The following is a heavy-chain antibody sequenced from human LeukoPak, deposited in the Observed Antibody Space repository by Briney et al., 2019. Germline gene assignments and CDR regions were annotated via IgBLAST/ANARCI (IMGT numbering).Heavy chain of an antibody. V-gene: IGHV4-39*07. J-gene: IGHJ5*02. CDR1: GGSISSSSYY. Sequence: PSETLSLTCTVSGGSISSSSYYWGWIRQPPGKGLEWIGSIYYSGSTYYNPSLKSRVTISVDTSKNQFSLKLSSVTAADTAVYYCASFSYYYDSSGRNGFDPWGQGTLVTVSS. CDR3: ASFSYYYDSSGRNGFDP. D-gene: IGHD3-22*01. CDR2: IYYSGST.